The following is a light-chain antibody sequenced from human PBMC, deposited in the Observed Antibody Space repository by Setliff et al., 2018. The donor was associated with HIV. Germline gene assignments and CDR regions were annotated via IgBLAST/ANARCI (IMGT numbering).Light chain of an antibody. CDR2: DAS. V-gene: IGLV3-21*03. CDR3: QVWDNNSDHYV. J-gene: IGLJ1*01. CDR1: NIGSKS. Sequence: SYELTQPPSVSVAPGKTATITCGRNNIGSKSVHWYQRKPGQAPLMVVYDASDRPSGIPDRFSGSKSGNTATLTISRVDAGDEADYYCQVWDNNSDHYVFGTGTKVTVL.